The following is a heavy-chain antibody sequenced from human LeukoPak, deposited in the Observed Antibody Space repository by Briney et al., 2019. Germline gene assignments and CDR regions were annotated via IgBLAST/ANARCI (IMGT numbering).Heavy chain of an antibody. D-gene: IGHD2-2*01. CDR3: ARVTLIVVVAWFDP. J-gene: IGHJ5*02. CDR2: IYHSGST. V-gene: IGHV4-4*02. Sequence: SGTLSLTCAVSGGSISSSNWWSWVRQPPGKGLEWLGEIYHSGSTNYNPSLKSRVTMSVDRSKNQFSLKLSSVTAADTAVYYCARVTLIVVVAWFDPWGQGTLVTVSS. CDR1: GGSISSSNW.